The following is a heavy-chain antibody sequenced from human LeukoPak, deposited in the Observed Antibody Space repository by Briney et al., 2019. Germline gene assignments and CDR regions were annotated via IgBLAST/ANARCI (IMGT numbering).Heavy chain of an antibody. V-gene: IGHV3-73*01. J-gene: IGHJ1*01. CDR3: ASGPTGWTEYFQH. D-gene: IGHD6-19*01. CDR2: IRTKADNYAP. CDR1: GFTFSGST. Sequence: GGSLELSCAASGFTFSGSTMHWVRQASGKGLEWVARIRTKADNYAPAYAASVTGRFTISRDDSQNMAYLQMNSLKIEDTARYYCASGPTGWTEYFQHWGQGILLTVSS.